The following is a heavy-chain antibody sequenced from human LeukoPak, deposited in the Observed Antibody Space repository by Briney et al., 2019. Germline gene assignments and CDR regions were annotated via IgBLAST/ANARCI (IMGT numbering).Heavy chain of an antibody. CDR3: ARVVPAAFWFDP. CDR1: GGSTSSSSYY. V-gene: IGHV4-39*01. CDR2: IYYSGST. Sequence: SETLSLTCTVSGGSTSSSSYYWGWIRQPPGTGLEWIGSIYYSGSTYYNPSLKSRVTISVDTSKNQFSLKLSSVTAADAAVYYCARVVPAAFWFDPWGQGTLVTVSS. D-gene: IGHD2-2*01. J-gene: IGHJ5*02.